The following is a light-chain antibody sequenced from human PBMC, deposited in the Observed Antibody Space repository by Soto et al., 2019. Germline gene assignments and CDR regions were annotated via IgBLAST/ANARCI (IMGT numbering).Light chain of an antibody. CDR2: RNN. V-gene: IGLV1-47*01. Sequence: QSVLSQPPSASGTPGQRVTVSCSGSSSNIGTNYVYWYQQLPATAPKLLIYRNNQRPSGVPGRFAGSKSGTSASLAISGLRSEDEADYFCAAWDDSLSGVLFGGGTKLTVL. CDR3: AAWDDSLSGVL. CDR1: SSNIGTNY. J-gene: IGLJ3*02.